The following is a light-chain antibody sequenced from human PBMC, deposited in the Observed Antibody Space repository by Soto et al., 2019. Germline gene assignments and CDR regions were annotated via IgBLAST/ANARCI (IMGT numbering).Light chain of an antibody. CDR1: QTISSW. CDR2: KAS. V-gene: IGKV1-5*03. Sequence: DIHMTQSPSTLSSSVGDRVTITCRASQTISSWLAWYQQKPGKAPKLLIYKASSLESGVPSRFSGSGSGTEFTLTISSLQPDDFATYYCQHYNSYPVTFGQGTKV. J-gene: IGKJ1*01. CDR3: QHYNSYPVT.